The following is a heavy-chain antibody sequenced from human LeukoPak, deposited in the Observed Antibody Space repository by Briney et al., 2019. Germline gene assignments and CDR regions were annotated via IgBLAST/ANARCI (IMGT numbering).Heavy chain of an antibody. V-gene: IGHV3-23*01. CDR1: GFTFSSYV. Sequence: GGSLRLSCAASGFTFSSYVMSWVRQAPGKGLEWVSNVSGSVGSMFYAASVKGRFAISRDNSKNTLFLQMNNLRVDDRAVYYCAKRGNSWDLFGYWGQGTLVTVSS. CDR3: AKRGNSWDLFGY. CDR2: VSGSVGSM. D-gene: IGHD6-13*01. J-gene: IGHJ4*02.